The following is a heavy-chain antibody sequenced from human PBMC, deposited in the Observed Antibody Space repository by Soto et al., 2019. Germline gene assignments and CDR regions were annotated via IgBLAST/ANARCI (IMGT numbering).Heavy chain of an antibody. Sequence: QVQLQESGPGLVKPSETLSLTCTVSGGSISSYYWSWIRQPPGKGLEWIGYIYYSGTTNYNPSLKSRVTRPVDTSKNQLSLKLSSVTAADTAVYYCARRYGYSFDYWGQGTLVTVSS. J-gene: IGHJ4*02. CDR1: GGSISSYY. V-gene: IGHV4-59*08. CDR3: ARRYGYSFDY. D-gene: IGHD5-18*01. CDR2: IYYSGTT.